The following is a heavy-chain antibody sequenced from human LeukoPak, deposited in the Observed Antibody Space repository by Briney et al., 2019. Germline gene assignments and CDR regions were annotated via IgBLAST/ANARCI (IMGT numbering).Heavy chain of an antibody. CDR3: ARQTGSGLFILP. CDR2: IYYSGST. V-gene: IGHV4-59*08. J-gene: IGHJ4*02. CDR1: GGSISSYY. D-gene: IGHD3/OR15-3a*01. Sequence: SETLSLTCTVSGGSISSYYWSWIRQPPGKGLEWIGYIYYSGSTSYNPSLKSRVTISVDTSKNQFSLKLNSVTAADTAVYYCARQTGSGLFILPGGQGTLVTVSS.